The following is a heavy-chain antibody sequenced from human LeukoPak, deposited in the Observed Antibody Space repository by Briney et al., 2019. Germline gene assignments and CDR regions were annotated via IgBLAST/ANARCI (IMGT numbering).Heavy chain of an antibody. CDR1: GCTFRDYA. V-gene: IGHV3-49*04. Sequence: PPGGSQRFSCATSGCTFRDYAMSVGRLAPGKGPQWVGFIRSKTYGGAADYGASVKGRFTIYSDDSQSIAYLLMNRLEIEDTAVYYCTRIGIGIIGRDPVDYWGQGTLVTVSS. D-gene: IGHD2-21*01. CDR3: TRIGIGIIGRDPVDY. CDR2: IRSKTYGGAA. J-gene: IGHJ4*02.